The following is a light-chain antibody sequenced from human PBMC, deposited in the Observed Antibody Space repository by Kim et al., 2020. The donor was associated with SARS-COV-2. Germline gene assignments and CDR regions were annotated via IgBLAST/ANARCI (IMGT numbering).Light chain of an antibody. CDR1: QSVDTN. J-gene: IGKJ1*01. CDR3: QQYNNWPQT. Sequence: VSPGESVTLSCRASQSVDTNLAWYQQRPGQAPRLLIYGASTRATGIPARFSGSGSGTEFTLTISSLQSEDFAVYYCQQYNNWPQTFGQGTKVDIK. CDR2: GAS. V-gene: IGKV3-15*01.